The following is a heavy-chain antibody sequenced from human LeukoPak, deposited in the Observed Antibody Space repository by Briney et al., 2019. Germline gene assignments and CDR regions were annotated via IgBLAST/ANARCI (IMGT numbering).Heavy chain of an antibody. CDR2: IYYSGST. CDR1: GGSISSGGYY. J-gene: IGHJ4*02. D-gene: IGHD5-12*01. Sequence: PSQTLSLTCTVSGGSISSGGYYWSWIRQHPGKGLEWIGYIYYSGSTYYNPSLKSRVTISVDTSKNQFSLKLSSVTAADTAVYYCARTELRLAYFDYWGQGTLVTVSS. CDR3: ARTELRLAYFDY. V-gene: IGHV4-31*03.